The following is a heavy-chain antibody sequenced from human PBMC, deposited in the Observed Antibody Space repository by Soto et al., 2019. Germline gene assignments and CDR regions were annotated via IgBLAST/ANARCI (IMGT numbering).Heavy chain of an antibody. CDR1: GGSISSYY. J-gene: IGHJ5*02. D-gene: IGHD3-22*01. CDR3: ARHHYDSSGYSPYNWFDP. V-gene: IGHV4-59*08. CDR2: IYYSGST. Sequence: SETLSLTCTVSGGSISSYYWSWIRQPPGKGLEWIGYIYYSGSTNYNPSLKSRVTISVDTSKNQFSLKLSSVTAADTAVYYCARHHYDSSGYSPYNWFDPWGQGTLVTVS.